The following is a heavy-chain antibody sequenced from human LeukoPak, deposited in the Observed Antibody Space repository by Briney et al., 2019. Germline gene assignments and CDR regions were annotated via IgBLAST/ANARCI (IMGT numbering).Heavy chain of an antibody. CDR2: IIPIFGTA. V-gene: IGHV1-69*06. CDR3: ARDYYGSGSYGYYGMDD. J-gene: IGHJ6*02. CDR1: GGTFSSYA. D-gene: IGHD3-10*01. Sequence: ASVKVSCKASGGTFSSYAISWVRQAPGQGLEWMGGIIPIFGTANYAQKFQGRVTITADKSTSTAYMELSSLRSEDTAVYYCARDYYGSGSYGYYGMDDWGQGTTVTVSS.